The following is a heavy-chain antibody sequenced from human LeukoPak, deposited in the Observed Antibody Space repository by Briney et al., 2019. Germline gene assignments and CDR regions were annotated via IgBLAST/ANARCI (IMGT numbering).Heavy chain of an antibody. J-gene: IGHJ5*02. CDR1: GFTFSSYS. CDR2: ISSTTSTI. CDR3: ARDVTYYGGDWFDP. Sequence: GGSLRLSCAASGFTFSSYSMNWVRQAPGKGLEWVSYISSTTSTIYYADPVKGRFTISRDNAKNSLYLQMNSLRAEDTAVYYCARDVTYYGGDWFDPWGQGTLVTVSS. D-gene: IGHD4-23*01. V-gene: IGHV3-48*04.